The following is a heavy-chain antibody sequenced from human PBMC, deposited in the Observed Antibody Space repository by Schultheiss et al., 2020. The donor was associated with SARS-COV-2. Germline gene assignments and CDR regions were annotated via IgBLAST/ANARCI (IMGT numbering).Heavy chain of an antibody. CDR3: ARSGGYCTNGVCNKNWFDP. Sequence: LRLSCTVSGGSISSYYWSWIRQPAGKGLEWIGRIYTSGSTNYNPSLKSRVTMSVDTSKNQFSLKLSSVTAADTAVYYCARSGGYCTNGVCNKNWFDPWGQGTLVTVSS. D-gene: IGHD2-8*01. V-gene: IGHV4-4*07. CDR1: GGSISSYY. J-gene: IGHJ5*02. CDR2: IYTSGST.